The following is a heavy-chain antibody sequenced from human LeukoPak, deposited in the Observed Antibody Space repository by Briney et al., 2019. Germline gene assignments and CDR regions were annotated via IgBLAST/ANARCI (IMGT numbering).Heavy chain of an antibody. CDR1: GYRFTSYW. CDR2: YFSGDSDT. Sequence: GESLKISCKGAGYRFTSYWIGWVRQMPGEGLVGMGVYFSGDSDTRYSPSFQGQVTISADKSNSHASLQLCSLKAADTAVYYCATLTHVHLERLYHWFDPWGQGTLVTVSS. CDR3: ATLTHVHLERLYHWFDP. D-gene: IGHD1-1*01. V-gene: IGHV5-51*01. J-gene: IGHJ5*02.